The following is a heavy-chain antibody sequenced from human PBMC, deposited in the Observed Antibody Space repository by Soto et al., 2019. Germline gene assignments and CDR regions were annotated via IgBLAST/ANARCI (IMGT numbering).Heavy chain of an antibody. CDR3: SILTTMVREINDDPFDF. Sequence: GASVKVSCKASGYTFTNYYIHWVRQAPGQGLEWMGVINPTGGRASYAPKFQGRVTLTRDTSTSTAYMELSSLRSDDTAVYFCSILTTMVREINDDPFDFWGQGTLVTVSS. V-gene: IGHV1-46*03. J-gene: IGHJ4*03. CDR2: INPTGGRA. CDR1: GYTFTNYY. D-gene: IGHD3-10*01.